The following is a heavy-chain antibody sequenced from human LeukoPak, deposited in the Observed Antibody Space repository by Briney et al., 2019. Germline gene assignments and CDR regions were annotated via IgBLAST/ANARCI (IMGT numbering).Heavy chain of an antibody. V-gene: IGHV3-74*01. D-gene: IGHD3-22*01. CDR1: GVTLSNYC. CDR2: INSDAIT. Sequence: GTLRLTCAASGVTLSNYCWHWIRQPPGKGLVWVSRINSDAITTYADSVKGRFTISRDDAKNTLYLQMNSLRAEDTAVYYCAVVVVTFDYWGQGTLVTVSS. J-gene: IGHJ4*02. CDR3: AVVVVTFDY.